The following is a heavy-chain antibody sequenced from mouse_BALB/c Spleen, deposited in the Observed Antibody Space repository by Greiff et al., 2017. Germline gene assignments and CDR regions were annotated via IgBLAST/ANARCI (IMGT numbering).Heavy chain of an antibody. CDR2: ISTYYGDA. CDR3: ARDRSKLGAYAMDY. D-gene: IGHD4-1*01. Sequence: VQLQQSGAELVRPGVSVKISCKGSGYTFTDYAMHWVKQSHAKSLEWIGVISTYYGDASYNQKFKGKATMTVDKSSSTAYMELARLTSEDSAIYYCARDRSKLGAYAMDYWGQGTSVTVSS. V-gene: IGHV1S137*01. J-gene: IGHJ4*01. CDR1: GYTFTDYA.